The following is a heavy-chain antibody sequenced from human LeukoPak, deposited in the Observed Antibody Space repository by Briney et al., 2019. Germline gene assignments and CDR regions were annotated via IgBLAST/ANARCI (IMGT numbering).Heavy chain of an antibody. Sequence: GGSLGLSCAASGFTFSDYYMSWIRQAPGKGLEWVSYISSSSSYTNYADSVKGRFTISRDNAKNSLYLQMNSLRAEDTAVYYCAREGNYDILTGYYTSHFDYWGQGTLVTVSS. J-gene: IGHJ4*02. D-gene: IGHD3-9*01. CDR1: GFTFSDYY. CDR2: ISSSSSYT. CDR3: AREGNYDILTGYYTSHFDY. V-gene: IGHV3-11*06.